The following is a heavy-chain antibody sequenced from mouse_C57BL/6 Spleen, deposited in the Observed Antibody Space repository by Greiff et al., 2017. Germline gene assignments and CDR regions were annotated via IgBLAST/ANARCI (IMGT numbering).Heavy chain of an antibody. D-gene: IGHD4-1*01. CDR3: TRVWDRDY. V-gene: IGHV1-15*01. CDR1: GYTFTDYE. CDR2: IDPETGGT. Sequence: VQLVESGAELVRPGASVTLSCKASGYTFTDYEMHWVKQTPVHGLEWIGAIDPETGGTAYNQKFKGKAILTADKSSSTAYMELRSLTSEDSAVYYCTRVWDRDYWGQGTTLTVSS. J-gene: IGHJ2*01.